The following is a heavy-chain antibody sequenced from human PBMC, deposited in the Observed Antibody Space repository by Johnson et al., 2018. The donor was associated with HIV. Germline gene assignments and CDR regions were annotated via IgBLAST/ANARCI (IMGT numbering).Heavy chain of an antibody. D-gene: IGHD1-26*01. CDR2: INADGSAK. Sequence: VQLVESGGGVVQPGGSLRLSCAASGFTFSTYGMHWVRQAPGKGLEWVAFINADGSAKTYMDSARGRFTISRDNAENSLFLQIHSLRAEDTAVYSCVRDPGWGALDIWGHGTMVTVSS. CDR1: GFTFSTYG. V-gene: IGHV3-7*05. J-gene: IGHJ3*02. CDR3: VRDPGWGALDI.